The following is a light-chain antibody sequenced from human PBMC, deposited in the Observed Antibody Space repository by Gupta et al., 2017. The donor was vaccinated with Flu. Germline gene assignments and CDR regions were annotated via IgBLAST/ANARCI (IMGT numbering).Light chain of an antibody. CDR3: QQRSGLPMYT. CDR1: QSVNIY. Sequence: EIVLTQSPATLSLSPGDRAILSCRASQSVNIYLAWYQQKTDQPPRLLMFDASKRAAGIPDRFSGSGSGTDFTLTIITLEPEDFAVYYCQQRSGLPMYTFGQGTKLE. J-gene: IGKJ2*01. CDR2: DAS. V-gene: IGKV3-11*01.